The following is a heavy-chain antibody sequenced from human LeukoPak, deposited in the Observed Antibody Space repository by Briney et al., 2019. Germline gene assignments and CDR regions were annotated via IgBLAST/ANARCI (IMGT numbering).Heavy chain of an antibody. Sequence: GGSLRLSCAASGFIFTSYGMHWVRQAPGKGLEWVAVISYDGSNKYYADSVKGRFTISRDNAKNSLYLEMNSLRAEDTAVYYCARRVEAAGGRQFDYWGQGTLVTVSS. V-gene: IGHV3-30*12. CDR1: GFIFTSYG. CDR2: ISYDGSNK. J-gene: IGHJ4*02. D-gene: IGHD6-13*01. CDR3: ARRVEAAGGRQFDY.